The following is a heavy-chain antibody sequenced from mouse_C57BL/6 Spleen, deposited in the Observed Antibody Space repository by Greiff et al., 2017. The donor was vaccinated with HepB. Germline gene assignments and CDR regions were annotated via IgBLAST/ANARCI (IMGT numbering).Heavy chain of an antibody. D-gene: IGHD1-1*01. CDR2: IYPGSGST. Sequence: VQLQQPGAELVKPGASVKLSCKASGYTFTSYWITWVKQRPGQGLEWIGDIYPGSGSTNYNEKFKSKATLTVDTSSSTAYMQLSSLTSEDAAVYDCARNYYGSSSLDYWGQGTTLTVSS. CDR3: ARNYYGSSSLDY. CDR1: GYTFTSYW. V-gene: IGHV1-55*01. J-gene: IGHJ2*01.